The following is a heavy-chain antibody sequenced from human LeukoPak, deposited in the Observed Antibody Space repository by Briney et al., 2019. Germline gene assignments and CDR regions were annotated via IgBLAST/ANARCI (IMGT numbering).Heavy chain of an antibody. V-gene: IGHV1-46*01. D-gene: IGHD1-26*01. Sequence: HWASVKVSCKASGYTFTGYYMHWVRQAPGQGLEWMGIINPSGGSTSYAQKFQGRVTMTRDMSTSTVYMELSSLRSEDTAVYYCASQRELLGAYYHYMDVWGKGTTVTVSS. CDR3: ASQRELLGAYYHYMDV. CDR1: GYTFTGYY. J-gene: IGHJ6*03. CDR2: INPSGGST.